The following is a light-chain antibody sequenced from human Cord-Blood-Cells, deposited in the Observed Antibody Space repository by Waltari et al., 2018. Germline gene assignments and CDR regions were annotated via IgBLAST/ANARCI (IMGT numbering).Light chain of an antibody. CDR3: SSYAGSNNLV. Sequence: QSALTQPPSASGSPGQSVTISCTGTSSDVGGYNYVPWYQQHPGKAPKLMIYEVSKRPSGVPDRFSGSKSGNTALLTVSGLQAEDEADYYCSSYAGSNNLVFGGGTKLTVL. CDR1: SSDVGGYNY. V-gene: IGLV2-8*01. CDR2: EVS. J-gene: IGLJ2*01.